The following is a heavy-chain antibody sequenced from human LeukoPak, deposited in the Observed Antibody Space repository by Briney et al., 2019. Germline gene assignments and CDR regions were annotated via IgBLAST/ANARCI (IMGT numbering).Heavy chain of an antibody. CDR2: ISGSGGST. Sequence: PGGSLRLSCAASGFIFSTYAMSWVRQAPGKGLEWVSAISGSGGSTYYADSVKGRFTISRDNSKNTLYLQMNSLRAEDTAVYYCAKVPPRTYYYDSSGYYYAFDYWGQGTLVTVSS. D-gene: IGHD3-22*01. V-gene: IGHV3-23*01. CDR3: AKVPPRTYYYDSSGYYYAFDY. CDR1: GFIFSTYA. J-gene: IGHJ4*02.